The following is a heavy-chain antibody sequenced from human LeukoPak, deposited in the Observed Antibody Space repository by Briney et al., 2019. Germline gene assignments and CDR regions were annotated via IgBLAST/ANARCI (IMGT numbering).Heavy chain of an antibody. Sequence: VSVTVSYKASGYTFTSYDINWVRQATGQGLEWMGWMNPNSGNTGYAQKFQGRVTMTRNTSISTAYMELSSLRSGDTAVYYCARAAAGRLYYYYYMDVWGKGTTVTLSS. D-gene: IGHD6-13*01. CDR1: GYTFTSYD. CDR2: MNPNSGNT. CDR3: ARAAAGRLYYYYYMDV. J-gene: IGHJ6*03. V-gene: IGHV1-8*01.